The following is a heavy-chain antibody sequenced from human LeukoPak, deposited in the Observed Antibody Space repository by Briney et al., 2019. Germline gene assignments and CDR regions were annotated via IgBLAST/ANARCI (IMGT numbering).Heavy chain of an antibody. CDR2: ISYDGSNK. CDR3: AKDLYGIIVVVMVYYGMDG. CDR1: GFTFSSYG. V-gene: IGHV3-30*18. J-gene: IGHJ6*02. Sequence: GRSLTLSCAASGFTFSSYGMHWVRQAPGKGLEWVAVISYDGSNKYYADSVKGRYTISRDTSKNTLYLQMNSLRAEDKAVYYGAKDLYGIIVVVMVYYGMDGWVQGTTVT. D-gene: IGHD3-22*01.